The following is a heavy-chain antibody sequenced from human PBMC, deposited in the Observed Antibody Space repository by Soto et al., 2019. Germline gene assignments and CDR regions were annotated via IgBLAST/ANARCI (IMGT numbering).Heavy chain of an antibody. J-gene: IGHJ5*02. CDR1: GFTFSSYA. CDR2: ISGSGGST. D-gene: IGHD2-2*01. V-gene: IGHV3-23*01. Sequence: GGSLRLSCAASGFTFSSYAMSWVRQAPGKGLEWVSAISGSGGSTYYADSVKGRFTISRDNSKNTLYLQMNSLRAEDTAVYYCAKSPARKPKPVVVPAATTTNWFDPWGQGTLVTVSS. CDR3: AKSPARKPKPVVVPAATTTNWFDP.